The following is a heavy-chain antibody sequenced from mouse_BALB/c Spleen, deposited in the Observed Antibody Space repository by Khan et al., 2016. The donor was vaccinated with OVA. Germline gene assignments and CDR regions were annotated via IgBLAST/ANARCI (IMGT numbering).Heavy chain of an antibody. CDR3: ARAGWDVFAY. CDR2: IYPGSDST. D-gene: IGHD4-1*01. Sequence: QVQLQQSGPELVKPGASVKMSCKASGYTFTDYVMNWVKQRNGQGLEWIEQIYPGSDSTYYNEKFKGKATLTADRSSSTAYMQLSNLTSEDSAVYFCARAGWDVFAYWGQGTLVTVSA. J-gene: IGHJ3*01. CDR1: GYTFTDYV. V-gene: IGHV1-77*01.